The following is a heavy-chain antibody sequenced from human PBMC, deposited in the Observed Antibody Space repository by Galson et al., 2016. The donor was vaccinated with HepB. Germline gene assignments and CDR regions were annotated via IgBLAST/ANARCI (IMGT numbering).Heavy chain of an antibody. V-gene: IGHV1-3*01. CDR1: GYNFNKYA. CDR2: INGDTGNT. Sequence: SVKVSCKASGYNFNKYAMHWVRQAPGQRFEWMGWINGDTGNTKYSQKFQDRVTLTSDTAATTAYMEPSSLRFEDTAVYYCGRALEAAAGTNYYYFGLDGWGQGTSVIVSS. J-gene: IGHJ6*02. D-gene: IGHD6-13*01. CDR3: GRALEAAAGTNYYYFGLDG.